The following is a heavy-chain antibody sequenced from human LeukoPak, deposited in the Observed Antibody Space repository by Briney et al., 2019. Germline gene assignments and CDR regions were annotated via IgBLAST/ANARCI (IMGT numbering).Heavy chain of an antibody. Sequence: GRSLRLSCAASGFTFDDFAMHWVRPAPGKGLEWVSGISWNSGSIDYADSVKGRFTISRDNAKNSLYLQMNSLRAEDTALYYCAKEHSSGGGLPDYWGQGTLVTVSS. D-gene: IGHD1-26*01. V-gene: IGHV3-9*01. J-gene: IGHJ4*02. CDR1: GFTFDDFA. CDR2: ISWNSGSI. CDR3: AKEHSSGGGLPDY.